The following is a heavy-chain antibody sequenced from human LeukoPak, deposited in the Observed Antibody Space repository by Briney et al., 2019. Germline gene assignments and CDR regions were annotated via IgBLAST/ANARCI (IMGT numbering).Heavy chain of an antibody. CDR1: GFTFSSYW. J-gene: IGHJ4*02. CDR2: ISHDGSEK. CDR3: ARDPDSSGYPYYFDY. Sequence: GGSLRLSCAASGFTFSSYWMSWVRQAPGKGLEWVGQISHDGSEKYYGDSVRGRFTFSRDNAKNSLYLQMNSLRAEDTAVYYCARDPDSSGYPYYFDYWGQGTLVTVSS. V-gene: IGHV3-7*01. D-gene: IGHD3-22*01.